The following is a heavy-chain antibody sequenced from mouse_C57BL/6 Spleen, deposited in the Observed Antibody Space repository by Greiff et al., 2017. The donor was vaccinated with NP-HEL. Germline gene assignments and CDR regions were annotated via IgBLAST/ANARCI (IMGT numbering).Heavy chain of an antibody. Sequence: QVQLKESGAELARPGASVKMSCKASGYTFTSYTMHWVKQRPGQGLEWIGYINPSSGYTKYNQKFKDKATLTADKSSSTAYMQLSSLTSEDSAVYYCARRLTGYFDYWGQGTTLTVSS. D-gene: IGHD4-1*01. CDR1: GYTFTSYT. CDR2: INPSSGYT. V-gene: IGHV1-4*01. J-gene: IGHJ2*01. CDR3: ARRLTGYFDY.